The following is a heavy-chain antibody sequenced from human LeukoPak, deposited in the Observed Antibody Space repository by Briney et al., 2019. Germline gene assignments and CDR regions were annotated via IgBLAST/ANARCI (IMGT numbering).Heavy chain of an antibody. D-gene: IGHD3-16*02. CDR3: ASTLGELSLYLDY. CDR2: VYYSGGT. J-gene: IGHJ4*02. V-gene: IGHV4-59*01. CDR1: GGSIRSYY. Sequence: TSETLSLTCTVSGGSIRSYYWTWIRQPPGKGLEWIGCVYYSGGTYHNPSLKSRVTMSLDTSKNQSSLKLSSLTAADTAVYYCASTLGELSLYLDYWGQGTLVTVSS.